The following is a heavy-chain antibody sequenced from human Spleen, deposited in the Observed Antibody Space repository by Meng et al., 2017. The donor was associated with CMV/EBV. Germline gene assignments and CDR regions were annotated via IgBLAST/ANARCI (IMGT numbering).Heavy chain of an antibody. J-gene: IGHJ4*02. CDR2: ISAYNDNT. D-gene: IGHD6-13*01. Sequence: YPFISYGISWVRQAPGQGLEWMGWISAYNDNTNYAQKLQGRVTLTTDASTSTAYMDLRSLRSDDTAVYYCARDPAITIAAAGASFDYWGQGTLVTVSS. CDR1: YPFISYG. V-gene: IGHV1-18*01. CDR3: ARDPAITIAAAGASFDY.